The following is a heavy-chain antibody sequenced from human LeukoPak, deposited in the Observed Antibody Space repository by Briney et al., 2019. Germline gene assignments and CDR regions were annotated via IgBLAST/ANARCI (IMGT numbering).Heavy chain of an antibody. CDR2: IYTSGST. J-gene: IGHJ4*02. CDR3: ARDRSAASSGYYPFDY. D-gene: IGHD3-22*01. CDR1: GGSISSYY. V-gene: IGHV4-4*07. Sequence: SETLSLSCTVSGGSISSYYWRWVRQPAGTGLVWVGRIYTSGSTNYNPSLKSRVTMSVDTSKNQFSLKLSSVTAADTAVYYCARDRSAASSGYYPFDYWGQGTLVTVSS.